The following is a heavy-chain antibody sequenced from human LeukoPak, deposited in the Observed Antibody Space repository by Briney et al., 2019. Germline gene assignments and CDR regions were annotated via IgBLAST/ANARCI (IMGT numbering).Heavy chain of an antibody. CDR3: ATAQTVLYANTSYWFDT. Sequence: ASVKVSCKASGYTFTSYGISWVRQAPGQGLEWMGWISVYSSNTHYAQNFQGRVTMTTDTSTSTAYMELRSLISNDTAVYYCATAQTVLYANTSYWFDTWGQGTVVTVSS. CDR1: GYTFTSYG. D-gene: IGHD2-8*01. J-gene: IGHJ5*02. CDR2: ISVYSSNT. V-gene: IGHV1-18*01.